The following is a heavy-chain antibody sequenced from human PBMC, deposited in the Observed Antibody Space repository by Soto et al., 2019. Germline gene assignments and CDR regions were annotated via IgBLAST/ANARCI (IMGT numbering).Heavy chain of an antibody. D-gene: IGHD3-22*01. V-gene: IGHV1-69*01. Sequence: QVQLVQSGAEVKKPGSSVKVSCKASGGTFSSYAISWVRQAPGQGLEWMGGIIPIFGTANYEQKFQGRVTITADESTSTAYMELSSLRSEDTAVYYCARSRLPGYDSSGWYWYFDLWGRGTLVTVSS. CDR3: ARSRLPGYDSSGWYWYFDL. J-gene: IGHJ2*01. CDR2: IIPIFGTA. CDR1: GGTFSSYA.